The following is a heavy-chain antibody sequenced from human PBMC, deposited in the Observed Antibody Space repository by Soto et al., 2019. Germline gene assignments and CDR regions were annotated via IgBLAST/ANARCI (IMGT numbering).Heavy chain of an antibody. CDR2: ISYDGSNK. V-gene: IGHV3-30-3*01. CDR1: GVTFSSYA. CDR3: ARSYLAYYYGMDV. J-gene: IGHJ6*02. Sequence: GGSLRLSCAASGVTFSSYAMHWVRQAPGKGLEWVAVISYDGSNKFYADSVKGRFTISRDNSKNTLYLQMNSLRAEDTAVYYCARSYLAYYYGMDVWGQGTTVTVSS.